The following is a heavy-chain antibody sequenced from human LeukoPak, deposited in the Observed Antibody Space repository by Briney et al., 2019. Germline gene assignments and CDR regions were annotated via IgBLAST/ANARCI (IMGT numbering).Heavy chain of an antibody. Sequence: GESLKISCKGSGYSFTNYWIGWVRQMPGKGLEWMGIIYPGDSDTRYSPSFQGQVTISADKSISTAYLQWSSLKASDTAMYYCARAPDYDISGYYYLFDYWGQGTLVAVSS. CDR3: ARAPDYDISGYYYLFDY. CDR1: GYSFTNYW. J-gene: IGHJ4*02. D-gene: IGHD3-22*01. CDR2: IYPGDSDT. V-gene: IGHV5-51*01.